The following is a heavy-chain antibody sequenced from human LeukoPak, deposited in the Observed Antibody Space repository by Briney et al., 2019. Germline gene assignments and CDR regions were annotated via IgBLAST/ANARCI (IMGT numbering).Heavy chain of an antibody. CDR2: INPSGSST. CDR1: GYSFTSHY. J-gene: IGHJ5*02. V-gene: IGHV1-46*03. CDR3: VISFPGYTSSPNWFDP. Sequence: ASVKVSCKASGYSFTSHYMHWVRQAPGQGLEWLGLINPSGSSTLYAQKLQGRVTMTTDTSTSTAYMELRSLRSDDTALYYCVISFPGYTSSPNWFDPWGQGTLVTVSS. D-gene: IGHD2-2*02.